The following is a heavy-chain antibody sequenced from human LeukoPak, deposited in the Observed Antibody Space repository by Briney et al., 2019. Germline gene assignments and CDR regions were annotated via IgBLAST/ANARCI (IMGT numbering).Heavy chain of an antibody. CDR2: ISYDGSNK. CDR3: AKNGGGSSGYLLDY. D-gene: IGHD3-22*01. J-gene: IGHJ4*02. Sequence: GRSLRLSCAASGFTFSSYSMPWVRQAPGKGLEWVAVISYDGSNKYYADSVKGRFTISRDNSKNTLYLQMNSLRAEDTAVYYCAKNGGGSSGYLLDYWGQGTLVTVSS. CDR1: GFTFSSYS. V-gene: IGHV3-30*18.